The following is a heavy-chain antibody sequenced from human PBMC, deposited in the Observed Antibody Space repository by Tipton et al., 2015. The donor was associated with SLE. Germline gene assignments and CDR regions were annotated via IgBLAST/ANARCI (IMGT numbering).Heavy chain of an antibody. Sequence: TLSLTCTVSGGSISSGSYYWSWLRQPAGKGLEWIGRIYTSGSTNYNPSLRSRVTISVDTSKNQFSLKRSSVTAADTAVYYCARVRYSGHDEAYYFDYWGQGTLVTVSS. CDR2: IYTSGST. CDR3: ARVRYSGHDEAYYFDY. J-gene: IGHJ4*02. D-gene: IGHD5-12*01. CDR1: GGSISSGSYY. V-gene: IGHV4-61*02.